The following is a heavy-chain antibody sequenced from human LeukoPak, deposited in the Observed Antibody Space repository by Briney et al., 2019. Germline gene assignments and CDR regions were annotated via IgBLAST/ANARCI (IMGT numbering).Heavy chain of an antibody. V-gene: IGHV4-34*01. J-gene: IGHJ6*03. CDR3: ARGCCSSTSCYALAAYYYYYMDV. CDR2: INHSGST. CDR1: GGSFSGYY. Sequence: SETLSLTCAVYGGSFSGYYWSWIRQPPGKGLEWIGEINHSGSTNYNPSLKSRVTISVDTSKNQFSLKLSSVTAADTAVYYCARGCCSSTSCYALAAYYYYYMDVWGKGTTVTVSS. D-gene: IGHD2-2*01.